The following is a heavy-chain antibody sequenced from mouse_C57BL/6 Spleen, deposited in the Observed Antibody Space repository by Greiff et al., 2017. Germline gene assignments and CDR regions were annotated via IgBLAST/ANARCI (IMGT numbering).Heavy chain of an antibody. V-gene: IGHV1-82*01. D-gene: IGHD1-1*01. CDR3: ARWELGTTVDY. CDR1: GYAFSSSW. Sequence: VQLVESGPELVKPGASVKISCKASGYAFSSSWMNWVKQRPGKGLEWIGRIYPGDGDTNYNGKFKGKATLTADKSSSTAYMQLSSLTSEDSAVYFCARWELGTTVDYWGQGTTLTVSS. CDR2: IYPGDGDT. J-gene: IGHJ2*01.